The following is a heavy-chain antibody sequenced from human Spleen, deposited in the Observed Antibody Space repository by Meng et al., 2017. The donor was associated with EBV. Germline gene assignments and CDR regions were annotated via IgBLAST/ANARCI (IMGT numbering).Heavy chain of an antibody. CDR3: ARDSSGDSRRFDP. Sequence: QGELVQSGAEVKKPGASGKVSCEASGYTFTSYAMHWVRQAPGQRLEWMGWINVGNGDTKYSQKFHGRVTITRDTSATTAYMELSSLTSEDTAVYYCARDSSGDSRRFDPWGQGTLVTVSS. CDR2: INVGNGDT. D-gene: IGHD6-19*01. V-gene: IGHV1-3*01. J-gene: IGHJ5*02. CDR1: GYTFTSYA.